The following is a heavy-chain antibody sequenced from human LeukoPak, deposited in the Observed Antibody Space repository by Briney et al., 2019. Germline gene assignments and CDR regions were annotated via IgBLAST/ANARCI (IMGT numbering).Heavy chain of an antibody. CDR2: IYYSGST. CDR1: GGSVSSGSYY. CDR3: ARVWGLDPSTFAY. J-gene: IGHJ4*02. Sequence: SETLSLTCTVSGGSVSSGSYYWSWIRQPPGKGLEWIGYIYYSGSTNYNPSLKSRVTISVDTSKNQFSLRLSSVTAADTAVYYCARVWGLDPSTFAYWGQGTLVTVSS. D-gene: IGHD2/OR15-2a*01. V-gene: IGHV4-61*01.